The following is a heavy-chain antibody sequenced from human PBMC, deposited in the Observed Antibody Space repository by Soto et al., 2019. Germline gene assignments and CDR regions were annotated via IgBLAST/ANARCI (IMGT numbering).Heavy chain of an antibody. CDR2: IYSGGNT. J-gene: IGHJ6*02. CDR1: GFTVSSSH. Sequence: PGGSLRLSCAASGFTVSSSHMSWVRQAPGKGLEWDSVIYSGGNTYDADYVKGRFIISRDNSKNTLYLHMNRLRDEDTAVYYCTRGRYCNGGSCPPYSDMDARGQGTTVTISS. V-gene: IGHV3-53*01. D-gene: IGHD2-15*01. CDR3: TRGRYCNGGSCPPYSDMDA.